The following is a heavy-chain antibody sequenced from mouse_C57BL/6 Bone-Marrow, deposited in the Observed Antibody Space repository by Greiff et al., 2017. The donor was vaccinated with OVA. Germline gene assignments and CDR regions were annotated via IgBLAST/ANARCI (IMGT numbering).Heavy chain of an antibody. V-gene: IGHV1-72*01. CDR3: ESWGSTVVFDY. J-gene: IGHJ2*01. Sequence: QVQLKQPGAELVKPGASVKLSCKASGYTFTSYWMHWVKQRPGRGLEWIGRIDPNSGGTKYNEKFKSKATLTVDKPSSTAYMQLRSLTSENSAVYYCESWGSTVVFDYWGQGTTLTVSS. CDR1: GYTFTSYW. D-gene: IGHD1-1*01. CDR2: IDPNSGGT.